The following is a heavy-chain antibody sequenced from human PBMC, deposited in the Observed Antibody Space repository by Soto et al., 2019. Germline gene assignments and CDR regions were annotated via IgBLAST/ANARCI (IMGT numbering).Heavy chain of an antibody. V-gene: IGHV4-4*07. CDR2: IYSAGPT. CDR1: GGPISGYY. Sequence: QVHLRESGPELVKPSETLSLTCNVSGGPISGYYWNWVRQPAGKGLEWMGRIYSAGPTDLNPSLKARVIMSVETSSKQFSLKLLSVTAEDTSVDYCEANWLGAYEGLFDLWGKGTTATVAS. J-gene: IGHJ3*01. CDR3: EANWLGAYEGLFDL. D-gene: IGHD1-1*01.